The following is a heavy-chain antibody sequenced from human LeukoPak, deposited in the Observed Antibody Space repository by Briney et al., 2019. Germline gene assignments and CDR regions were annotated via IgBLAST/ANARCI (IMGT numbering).Heavy chain of an antibody. V-gene: IGHV3-23*01. J-gene: IGHJ4*02. Sequence: GGSLRLFCAASGFTFSSSAMSWVRQAPGKGLEWVSNISGSGSGGSTYYADSVKGRFTFSRDNSKNTVYLQMNSLRAEDTAICYCATGMRLAGTFDYWGQGTLVTVSS. CDR2: ISGSGSGGST. CDR3: ATGMRLAGTFDY. D-gene: IGHD6-19*01. CDR1: GFTFSSSA.